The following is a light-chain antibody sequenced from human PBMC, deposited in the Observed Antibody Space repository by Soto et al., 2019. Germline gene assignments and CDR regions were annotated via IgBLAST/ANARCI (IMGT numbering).Light chain of an antibody. CDR2: AAS. CDR1: QSITTY. V-gene: IGKV1-39*01. CDR3: QQIYSAPLT. Sequence: IQMTQSPSSLSASVGDRVTMTCRASQSITTYLNWYRQKPGKAPKLLIYAASSLQSGVPSRFSGSGSETEFTLSISSLQPEDFATYFCQQIYSAPLTFGGGTKVDIK. J-gene: IGKJ4*01.